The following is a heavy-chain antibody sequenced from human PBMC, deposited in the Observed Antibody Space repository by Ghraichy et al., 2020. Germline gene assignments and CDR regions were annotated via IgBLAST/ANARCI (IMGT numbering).Heavy chain of an antibody. D-gene: IGHD6-13*01. CDR1: GYTFTSYD. CDR2: MNPNSGNT. Sequence: ASVKVSCKASGYTFTSYDINWVRQATGQGLEWMGWMNPNSGNTGYAQKFQGRVTMTRNTSISTAYMELSSLRSEDTAVYYCARGNSSWYWLSYYYYYGMDVWGQGTTVTVSS. J-gene: IGHJ6*02. CDR3: ARGNSSWYWLSYYYYYGMDV. V-gene: IGHV1-8*01.